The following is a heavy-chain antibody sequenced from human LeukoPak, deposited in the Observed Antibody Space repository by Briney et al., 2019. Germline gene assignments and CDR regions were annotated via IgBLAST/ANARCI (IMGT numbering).Heavy chain of an antibody. V-gene: IGHV4-34*01. CDR2: INHSGST. CDR3: ARERREQLLPPYTRLVTYFDY. Sequence: RPSETLSLTCGVYGGSLSGYYWSWIRQPPGKGLEWIGEINHSGSTNYNPSLKSRVTISVDTSKNQFSLKLRSVTAADTAVYYCARERREQLLPPYTRLVTYFDYWGQGTLVTVSS. CDR1: GGSLSGYY. J-gene: IGHJ4*02. D-gene: IGHD1-26*01.